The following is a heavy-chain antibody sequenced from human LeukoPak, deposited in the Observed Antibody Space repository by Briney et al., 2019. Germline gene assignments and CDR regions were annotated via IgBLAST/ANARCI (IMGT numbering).Heavy chain of an antibody. J-gene: IGHJ4*02. CDR3: ARDYYDSSGYHGFDY. V-gene: IGHV4-34*01. CDR1: GGSFSGYY. D-gene: IGHD3-22*01. Sequence: SETLSLTCAVYGGSFSGYYWSWIRQPPGKGLEWIGEINHSGSTNYNPSLKSRVTISVDTSKNQFSLKLSSVTAADTAVYYCARDYYDSSGYHGFDYWGQGTLVTVSS. CDR2: INHSGST.